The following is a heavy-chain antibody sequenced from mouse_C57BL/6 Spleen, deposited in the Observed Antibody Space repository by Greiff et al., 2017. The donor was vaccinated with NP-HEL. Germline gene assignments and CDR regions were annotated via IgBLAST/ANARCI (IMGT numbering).Heavy chain of an antibody. J-gene: IGHJ4*01. V-gene: IGHV1-61*01. Sequence: QVQLQQPGAELVRPGSSVKLSCKASGYTFTSYWMDWVKQRPGQGPEWIGNIYPSDSETHYNQKFKGKATLTVDTSASTAYMQLSSLTSEDSAVYYCARCGLLPYYYAMDYWGQGTSVTVSS. CDR3: ARCGLLPYYYAMDY. D-gene: IGHD2-3*01. CDR1: GYTFTSYW. CDR2: IYPSDSET.